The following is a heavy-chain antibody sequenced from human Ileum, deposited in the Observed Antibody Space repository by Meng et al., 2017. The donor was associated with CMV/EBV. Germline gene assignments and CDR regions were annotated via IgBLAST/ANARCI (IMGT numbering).Heavy chain of an antibody. CDR1: GFALSDYY. CDR3: SREWLNKAMDV. J-gene: IGHJ6*02. V-gene: IGHV3-11*01. Sequence: GESLKISCAASGFALSDYYMIWIRQAPGRGLECILYSGNGYSGSAIYYADSVKCRFTISRDNAENSLYLQMNSLRAEDTAVYYCSREWLNKAMDVWGQGTTVTVSS. CDR2: SGNGYSGSAI. D-gene: IGHD1/OR15-1a*01.